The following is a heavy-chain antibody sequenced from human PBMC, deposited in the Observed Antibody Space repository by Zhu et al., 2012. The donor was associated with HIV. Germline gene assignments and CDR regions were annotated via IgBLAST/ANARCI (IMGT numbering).Heavy chain of an antibody. CDR3: ASRYCSSSSCLYDY. CDR1: GGSISRSNYY. CDR2: IYYSGST. V-gene: IGHV4-39*01. D-gene: IGHD2-2*01. Sequence: QVQLQESGPGLVKPSETLSLICTVSGGSISRSNYYWGWIRQPPGKGLEWIGSIYYSGSTFYNPSLKSRVTISMDTSKNQFSLKLRSVTAADTAVYYCASRYCSSSSCLYDYWAREPWSPSPQ. J-gene: IGHJ4*02.